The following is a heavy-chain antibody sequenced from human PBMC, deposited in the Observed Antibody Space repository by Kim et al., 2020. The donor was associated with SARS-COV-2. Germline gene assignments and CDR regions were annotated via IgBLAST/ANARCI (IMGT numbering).Heavy chain of an antibody. D-gene: IGHD2-2*01. V-gene: IGHV3-30*02. Sequence: EESVKGRITVSRDNSKNTLNLQIDSLRVEDTAVYYCAKEERFSSTSAFDNWGQGTLVTVSS. J-gene: IGHJ4*02. CDR3: AKEERFSSTSAFDN.